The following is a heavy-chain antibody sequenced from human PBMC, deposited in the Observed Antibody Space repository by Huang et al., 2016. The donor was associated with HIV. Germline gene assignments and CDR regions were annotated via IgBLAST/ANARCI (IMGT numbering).Heavy chain of an antibody. V-gene: IGHV3-7*01. CDR2: IKKNESEK. Sequence: VESGGRLVQPGGSIRLSCVGSTFRFGGYWMSWVRQSPGKGLEWVAKIKKNESEKYYVDSVKGRFNISRDNAKKVLFLEMNNVRVEDTATYYCATKTAAMDIWGQGTTVTVS. CDR3: ATKTAAMDI. CDR1: TFRFGGYW. J-gene: IGHJ6*02. D-gene: IGHD1-7*01.